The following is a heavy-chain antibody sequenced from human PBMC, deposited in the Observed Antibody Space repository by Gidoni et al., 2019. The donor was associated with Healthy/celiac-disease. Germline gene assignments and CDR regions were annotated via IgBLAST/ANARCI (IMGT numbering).Heavy chain of an antibody. V-gene: IGHV3-23*01. J-gene: IGHJ4*02. Sequence: EVQLLESGGGLVQPGGSLRLSCAASAFTFSSYAMSWVRQAPGKGLEWVSAISGSGGSTSYADSVKGRFTISRDNSKNTLYLQMNSLRAEDTAVYYCAKDKAKAEMATVPDYWGQGTLVTVSS. CDR1: AFTFSSYA. D-gene: IGHD4-4*01. CDR3: AKDKAKAEMATVPDY. CDR2: ISGSGGST.